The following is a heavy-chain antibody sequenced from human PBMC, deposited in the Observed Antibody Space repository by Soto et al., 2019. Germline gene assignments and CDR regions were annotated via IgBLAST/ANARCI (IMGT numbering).Heavy chain of an antibody. D-gene: IGHD6-13*01. CDR2: ISSNSAYI. CDR1: GVTFRRFT. Sequence: NPGGSLRLSCTASGVTFRRFTMNWVRQAPGKGLEWVSTISSNSAYIYYTDALRGRFTISRDNAKNSLHLQMNSLRAEDTDVYYCTRDASRDSSARGWFDPWGPGTLVTV. J-gene: IGHJ5*02. V-gene: IGHV3-21*01. CDR3: TRDASRDSSARGWFDP.